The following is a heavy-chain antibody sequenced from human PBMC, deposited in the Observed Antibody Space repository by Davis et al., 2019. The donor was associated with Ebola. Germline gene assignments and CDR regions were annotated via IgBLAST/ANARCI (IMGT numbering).Heavy chain of an antibody. CDR3: AKDHGYSSGWYEGDYFDY. Sequence: GGSLRLSCAASGFTFSSYSMNWVRQAPGKGLEWVSSISSSSSYIYYADSVKGRFTISRDNAKNSLYLQMNSLRAEDTAVYYCAKDHGYSSGWYEGDYFDYWGQGTLVTVSS. CDR1: GFTFSSYS. CDR2: ISSSSSYI. J-gene: IGHJ4*02. D-gene: IGHD6-19*01. V-gene: IGHV3-21*04.